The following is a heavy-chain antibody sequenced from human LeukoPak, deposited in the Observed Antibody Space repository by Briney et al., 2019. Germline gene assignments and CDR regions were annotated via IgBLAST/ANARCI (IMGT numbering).Heavy chain of an antibody. CDR2: ISSSGGTM. CDR1: GFTFSSYE. Sequence: GGSLRLSCAASGFTFSSYEMNWVRQAPGKGLEWASCISSSGGTMYYADSVKGRFTISRGNAEKSLYLQMNSLRAEDTAVYYCARYCSSTKCLLYWGQGTLVTVS. V-gene: IGHV3-48*03. J-gene: IGHJ4*02. CDR3: ARYCSSTKCLLY. D-gene: IGHD2-2*01.